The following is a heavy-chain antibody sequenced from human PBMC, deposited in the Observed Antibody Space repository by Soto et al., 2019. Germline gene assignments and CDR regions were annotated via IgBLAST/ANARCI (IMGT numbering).Heavy chain of an antibody. CDR3: AHKPDYYDSRMDV. CDR1: GGSISSGPYS. D-gene: IGHD3-16*01. V-gene: IGHV4-39*06. CDR2: FYYSEST. Sequence: SETLSLTCTVSGGSISSGPYSWGWIRQPPGEGLEWIGTFYYSESTYYNPSLESRVTITKDTSKNQVVLTMTNMDPLDTATYYCAHKPDYYDSRMDVWGQGTTVTVSS. J-gene: IGHJ6*02.